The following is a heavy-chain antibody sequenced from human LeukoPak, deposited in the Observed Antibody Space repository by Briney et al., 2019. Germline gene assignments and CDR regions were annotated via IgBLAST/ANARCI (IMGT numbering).Heavy chain of an antibody. J-gene: IGHJ1*01. Sequence: PGGSLRLSCAASGFDVSINYMNWVRQAPGKGLEWVSVVYYDGNTYYADSVKGRFTISRDSSKNTLYLQMNSLRAEDTAVYFCASPGYCSGSSCYSGYFQHWGQGTLVTVSS. CDR3: ASPGYCSGSSCYSGYFQH. CDR2: VYYDGNT. D-gene: IGHD2-15*01. V-gene: IGHV3-53*01. CDR1: GFDVSINY.